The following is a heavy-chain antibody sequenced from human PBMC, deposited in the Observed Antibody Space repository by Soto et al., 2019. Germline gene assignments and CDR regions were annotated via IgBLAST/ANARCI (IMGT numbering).Heavy chain of an antibody. CDR2: ISAYNGNT. CDR1: GYTFTSYG. D-gene: IGHD3-10*01. Sequence: ASVKVSCKASGYTFTSYGISWVRQAPGQGLEWMGWISAYNGNTNTAQKLQGRVTMATDTSTSTAYMELRSLRSDDTAVYYCARVPLSITMVRGVNWFDHWGQGTLVTVSS. J-gene: IGHJ5*02. CDR3: ARVPLSITMVRGVNWFDH. V-gene: IGHV1-18*01.